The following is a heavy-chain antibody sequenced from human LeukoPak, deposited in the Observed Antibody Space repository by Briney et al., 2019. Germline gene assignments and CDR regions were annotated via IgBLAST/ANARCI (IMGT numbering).Heavy chain of an antibody. Sequence: GESLKISCKASGSSFTNYWVGWVRQMPGKGLEWMGIIYPDDSDTRYSPSFRGQVTISADRSISTAYLQWSSLKASDTAMYYCARLLSLAGYIDYWGQGTLVTVSS. CDR1: GSSFTNYW. V-gene: IGHV5-51*01. CDR2: IYPDDSDT. CDR3: ARLLSLAGYIDY. D-gene: IGHD6-19*01. J-gene: IGHJ4*02.